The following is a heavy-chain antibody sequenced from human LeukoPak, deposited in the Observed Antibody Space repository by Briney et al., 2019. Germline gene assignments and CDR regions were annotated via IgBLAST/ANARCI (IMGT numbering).Heavy chain of an antibody. V-gene: IGHV3-11*01. Sequence: GRSLRLSCSASGFTFSDYYMGWIRQGPGKGLEWVSYISARGSDAYYAGPVRGRFTISRDNAKNSMYLHMNSLRVEDTAVYYCVREHTQRGLWGQGTLVSVSS. D-gene: IGHD1-1*01. CDR1: GFTFSDYY. CDR3: VREHTQRGL. CDR2: ISARGSDA. J-gene: IGHJ1*01.